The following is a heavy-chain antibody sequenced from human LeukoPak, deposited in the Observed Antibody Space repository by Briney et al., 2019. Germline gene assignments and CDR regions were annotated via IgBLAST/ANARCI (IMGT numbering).Heavy chain of an antibody. CDR2: ISAYNGNT. CDR3: ARETLILWFGDRPYGMDV. Sequence: GASVKVSCKASGYTFTSYGISWVRQAPGQGLEWMGWISAYNGNTNYAQKLQGRVTMTTDTSTSTAYMELRSPRSDDTAVYYCARETLILWFGDRPYGMDVWGQGTTVTVSS. J-gene: IGHJ6*02. CDR1: GYTFTSYG. V-gene: IGHV1-18*01. D-gene: IGHD3-10*01.